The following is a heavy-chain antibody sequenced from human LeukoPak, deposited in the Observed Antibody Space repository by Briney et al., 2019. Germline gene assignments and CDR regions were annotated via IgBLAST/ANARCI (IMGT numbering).Heavy chain of an antibody. CDR2: INHSGST. J-gene: IGHJ4*02. D-gene: IGHD3/OR15-3a*01. Sequence: SETLSLTCAVYGGSFSGYYWSWIRQPPGKGLEWIGEINHSGSTNYNPSLKSRVTMSVDTSKNQFSLKLSSVTAADTAVYYCARQTGSGLFILPGGQGTLVTVSS. CDR3: ARQTGSGLFILP. V-gene: IGHV4-34*01. CDR1: GGSFSGYY.